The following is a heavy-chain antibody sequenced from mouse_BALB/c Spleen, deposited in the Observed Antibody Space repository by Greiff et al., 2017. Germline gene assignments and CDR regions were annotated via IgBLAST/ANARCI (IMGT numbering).Heavy chain of an antibody. D-gene: IGHD2-4*01. CDR1: GYTFTDYA. CDR2: ISTYYGDA. V-gene: IGHV1S137*01. Sequence: QVQLQQSGAELVRPGVSVKISCKGSGYTFTDYAMHWVKQSHAKSLEWIGVISTYYGDASYNQKFKGKATMTVDKSSSTAYMELARLTSEDSAIYYCARYDLAMDYWGQGTSVTVSS. CDR3: ARYDLAMDY. J-gene: IGHJ4*01.